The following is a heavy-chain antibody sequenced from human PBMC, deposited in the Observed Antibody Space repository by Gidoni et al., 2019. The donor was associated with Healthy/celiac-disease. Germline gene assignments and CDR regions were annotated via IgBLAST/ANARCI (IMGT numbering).Heavy chain of an antibody. CDR3: ARGLYNWNDTGDYYYYYMDV. CDR1: GGTFSSYA. CDR2: IIPIFGTA. Sequence: QVQLVQSGAEVKKPGSSVKVSCKDSGGTFSSYAIRWVRQAPGQGLEWMGGIIPIFGTANYAQKFQGRVTITADKSTSTAYMELSSLRSEDTAVYYCARGLYNWNDTGDYYYYYMDVWGKGTTVTVSS. J-gene: IGHJ6*03. D-gene: IGHD1-1*01. V-gene: IGHV1-69*06.